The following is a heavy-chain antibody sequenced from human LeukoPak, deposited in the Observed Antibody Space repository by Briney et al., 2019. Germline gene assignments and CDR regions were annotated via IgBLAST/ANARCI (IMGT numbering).Heavy chain of an antibody. V-gene: IGHV3-30*18. D-gene: IGHD3-22*01. CDR2: ISYDGSNK. CDR3: AKSTAYYYDSSGLNY. J-gene: IGHJ4*02. CDR1: GFTFSSYG. Sequence: GGSLRPSCAASGFTFSSYGMHWVRQAPGKGLEWVAVISYDGSNKYYADSVKGRFTISRDNSKNTLYLQMNSLRAEDTAVYYCAKSTAYYYDSSGLNYWGQGTLVTVSS.